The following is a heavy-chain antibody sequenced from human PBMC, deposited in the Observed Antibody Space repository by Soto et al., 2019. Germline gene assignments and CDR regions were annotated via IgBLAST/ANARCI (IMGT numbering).Heavy chain of an antibody. CDR3: ARGLFGSSWNYYYYGMDV. D-gene: IGHD6-13*01. J-gene: IGHJ6*02. CDR1: GGSFSGYY. CDR2: INHSRST. Sequence: SETLSLTCAVYGGSFSGYYWSWIRQPPGKGLEWIGEINHSRSTNYNPSLKSRVTISVDTSKNQFSLKLSSVTAADTAVYYFARGLFGSSWNYYYYGMDVWGQGTTVTVSS. V-gene: IGHV4-34*01.